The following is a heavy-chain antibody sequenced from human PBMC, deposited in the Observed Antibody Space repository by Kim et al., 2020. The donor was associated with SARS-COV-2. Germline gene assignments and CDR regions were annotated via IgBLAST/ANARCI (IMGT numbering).Heavy chain of an antibody. CDR3: ARVRVSARFEEGMNWFDP. V-gene: IGHV4-31*03. J-gene: IGHJ5*02. D-gene: IGHD3-10*01. CDR2: IYYSGST. CDR1: GGSISSGGYY. Sequence: SETLSLTCTVSGGSISSGGYYWSWIRQHPGKGLEWIGYIYYSGSTYYNPSLKSRVTISVDTSKNQFSLKLSSVTAADTAVYYCARVRVSARFEEGMNWFDPWGQGTLVTVSS.